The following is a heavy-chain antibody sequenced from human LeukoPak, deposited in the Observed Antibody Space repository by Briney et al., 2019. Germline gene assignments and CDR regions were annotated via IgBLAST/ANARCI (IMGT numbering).Heavy chain of an antibody. D-gene: IGHD6-13*01. CDR1: GFTFSSYA. J-gene: IGHJ3*02. CDR2: ISGSGGST. Sequence: GGSLRLSCAASGFTFSSYAMSWVRQAPGKGLEWVSAISGSGGSTYYADSVKGRFTISRDNSKNTLYLQMNSLRAEDTAVYYCAKASGWQQLVPSAFDIWGQGTMVTASS. V-gene: IGHV3-23*01. CDR3: AKASGWQQLVPSAFDI.